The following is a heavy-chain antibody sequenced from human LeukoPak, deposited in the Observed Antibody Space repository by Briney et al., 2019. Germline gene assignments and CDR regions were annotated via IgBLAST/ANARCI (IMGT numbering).Heavy chain of an antibody. D-gene: IGHD3-10*01. CDR1: GYPFSAHF. CDR2: IDTTTGNP. CDR3: VRGTPTPGMDY. V-gene: IGHV7-4-1*02. J-gene: IGHJ4*02. Sequence: ASVKVSCKASGYPFSAHFLNWVRQAPGQGLEWMGNIDTTTGNPRYAQDFTGRFVFSLDTSVSTAYLEITSLKADDTAAYYCVRGTPTPGMDYWGQGTQVTVSS.